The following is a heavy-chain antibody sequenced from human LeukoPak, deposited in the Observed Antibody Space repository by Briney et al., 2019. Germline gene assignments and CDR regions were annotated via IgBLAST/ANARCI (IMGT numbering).Heavy chain of an antibody. V-gene: IGHV3-7*04. D-gene: IGHD3-16*01. CDR3: TRDALFGAGRTHLDF. CDR2: IKHDGSEA. J-gene: IGHJ4*02. CDR1: EFTFNRYW. Sequence: GGSLRLSCAASEFTFNRYWMSWVRQAPGKGLEWLANIKHDGSEAHYVDSVKGRFTTSRDNAKNSLSLQMNSLHVDDTGVYFCTRDALFGAGRTHLDFWSQGTLVSVSS.